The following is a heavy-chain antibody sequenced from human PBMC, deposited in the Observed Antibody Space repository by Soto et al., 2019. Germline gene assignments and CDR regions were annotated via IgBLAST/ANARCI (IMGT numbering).Heavy chain of an antibody. CDR3: AHKRDVSRGFKS. Sequence: QITLKESGPTLVKPTQTLTLTCTFSGFSFSINGVALGWIRQPPGQALEWLALIYWDDDQRYNPSLKNRLTITKDTSRNQVVLTMTNMDPVDTATYYCAHKRDVSRGFKSWGQGTLVTVSS. J-gene: IGHJ5*01. CDR1: GFSFSINGVA. CDR2: IYWDDDQ. V-gene: IGHV2-5*02.